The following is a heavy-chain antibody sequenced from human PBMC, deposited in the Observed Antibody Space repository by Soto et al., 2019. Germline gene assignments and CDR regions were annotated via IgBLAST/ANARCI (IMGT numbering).Heavy chain of an antibody. CDR2: INHSGGT. J-gene: IGHJ4*02. CDR3: ARGTFILLSGPPRNYFDY. CDR1: GGSFSGYY. V-gene: IGHV4-34*01. D-gene: IGHD1-26*01. Sequence: QVQLQQWGAGLLKPSETLSLTCAVYGGSFSGYYWSWIRQPPGKGLEWIGEINHSGGTNYNPSLKSRVTISVATSKNQFSLKLSSVTAADTAVYYCARGTFILLSGPPRNYFDYWGQGTLVTVSS.